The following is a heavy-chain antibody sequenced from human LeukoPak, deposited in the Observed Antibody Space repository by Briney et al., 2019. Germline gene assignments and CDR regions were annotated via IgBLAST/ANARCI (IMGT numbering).Heavy chain of an antibody. J-gene: IGHJ5*02. CDR3: ARDRVGSSWYASIFDP. CDR2: IYTSGST. V-gene: IGHV4-4*07. Sequence: SETLSLTCTVSSGSISSYYWSWIRQPAGKGLEWIGRIYTSGSTNYNPSLKSRVTMSVDTSKNQFSLKLSSVTAADTAVYYCARDRVGSSWYASIFDPWGQGTLVTVSS. CDR1: SGSISSYY. D-gene: IGHD6-13*01.